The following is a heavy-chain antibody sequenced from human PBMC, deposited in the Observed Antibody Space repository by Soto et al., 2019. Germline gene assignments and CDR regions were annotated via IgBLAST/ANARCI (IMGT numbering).Heavy chain of an antibody. CDR1: GDTFSRYT. J-gene: IGHJ3*02. D-gene: IGHD3-10*01. CDR2: IGPILVMT. CDR3: ARRKLGESSDAFDI. Sequence: QVQLVQSGAEVKKPGSSVKVSCKASGDTFSRYTISWVRQAPGQGLEWMGRIGPILVMTYYAQNFQGRVTITADKSTSTAYMELSSLRSEDTAMYYCARRKLGESSDAFDIWGQGTMVSVSS. V-gene: IGHV1-69*02.